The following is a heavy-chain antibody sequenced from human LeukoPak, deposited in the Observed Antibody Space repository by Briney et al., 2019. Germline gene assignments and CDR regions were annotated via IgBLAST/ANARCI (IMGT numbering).Heavy chain of an antibody. CDR2: ISYAGSDK. J-gene: IGHJ4*02. V-gene: IGHV3-30*03. CDR1: GVTFSSHG. Sequence: PGGSLRLSCAASGVTFSSHGIHWVRQAPGKGLEWVAVISYAGSDKYYADSVKGRFTISRDNSKNTLFLQVNSLRVEDTAVYSCAREACSGSCHSDYFDYWGLGTLVTVSS. D-gene: IGHD2-15*01. CDR3: AREACSGSCHSDYFDY.